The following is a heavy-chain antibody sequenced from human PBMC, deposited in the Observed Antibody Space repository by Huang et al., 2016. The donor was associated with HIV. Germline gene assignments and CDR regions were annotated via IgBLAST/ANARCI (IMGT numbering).Heavy chain of an antibody. CDR3: ARDLWLRDLYYYYYMDV. D-gene: IGHD5-12*01. J-gene: IGHJ6*03. CDR2: ISYDGSNK. Sequence: QVQLVESGGGVVQPGRSLRLSCAASRFTFSKYAMHWVRQAPGKGLVGVAVISYDGSNKYYAESVKDRFTISRDNSKNTLYLQMNSLRAEDTAVYYCARDLWLRDLYYYYYMDVWGKGTTVTVSS. CDR1: RFTFSKYA. V-gene: IGHV3-30-3*01.